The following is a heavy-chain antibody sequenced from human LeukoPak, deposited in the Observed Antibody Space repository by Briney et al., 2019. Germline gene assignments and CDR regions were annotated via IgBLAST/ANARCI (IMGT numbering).Heavy chain of an antibody. CDR1: GYTFTSYY. D-gene: IGHD3-16*02. J-gene: IGHJ4*02. Sequence: ASVKVSCKTSGYTFTSYYMHWVRQAPGQGLEWMGIINPSGGSTSYAQKFQGRVTMTRDTSTSTVYMELSSLRAEDTAVYYCAKDHEPLRVTFGGLIAIDYWGQGTLVTVSS. CDR2: INPSGGST. V-gene: IGHV1-46*01. CDR3: AKDHEPLRVTFGGLIAIDY.